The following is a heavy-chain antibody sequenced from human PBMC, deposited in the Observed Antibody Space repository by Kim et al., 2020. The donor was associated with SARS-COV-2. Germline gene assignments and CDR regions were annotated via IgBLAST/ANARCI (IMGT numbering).Heavy chain of an antibody. CDR3: ARNPPNDGYDLYYYGMDV. D-gene: IGHD5-12*01. Sequence: ASVKVSCKASGYTFTSYGISWVRQAPGQGLEWMGWISAYNGNTNYAQKLQGRVTMTTDTSTSTAYMELRSLRSDDTAVYYCARNPPNDGYDLYYYGMDVWGQGTTVTVSS. CDR1: GYTFTSYG. V-gene: IGHV1-18*04. J-gene: IGHJ6*02. CDR2: ISAYNGNT.